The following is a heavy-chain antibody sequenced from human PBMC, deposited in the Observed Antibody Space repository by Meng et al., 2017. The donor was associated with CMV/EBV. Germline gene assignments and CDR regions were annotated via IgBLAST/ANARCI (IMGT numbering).Heavy chain of an antibody. D-gene: IGHD1-26*01. Sequence: SVKVSCKASGGTFSSYAISWVRQAPGQGLEWMGGIIPIFGTANYAQKFQGRVTITTDESTSTAYMELSSLRSEDTALYYCARAQSGSYAPTPFDYWGQGTLVTVSS. CDR2: IIPIFGTA. J-gene: IGHJ4*02. CDR3: ARAQSGSYAPTPFDY. V-gene: IGHV1-69*05. CDR1: GGTFSSYA.